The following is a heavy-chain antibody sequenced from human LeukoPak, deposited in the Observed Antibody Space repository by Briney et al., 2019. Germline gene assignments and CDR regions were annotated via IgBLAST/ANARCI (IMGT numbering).Heavy chain of an antibody. Sequence: ASVKVSCKASGYTFTSYDINWVRQATGQGLEWMGWMNPNSGNTGYAQKFQGRVTMTRNTSISTAYMELSSLRSEDTAVYYCASGDQIVPAAPLDYWGQGTLVTVSS. CDR1: GYTFTSYD. CDR2: MNPNSGNT. CDR3: ASGDQIVPAAPLDY. D-gene: IGHD2-2*01. V-gene: IGHV1-8*01. J-gene: IGHJ4*02.